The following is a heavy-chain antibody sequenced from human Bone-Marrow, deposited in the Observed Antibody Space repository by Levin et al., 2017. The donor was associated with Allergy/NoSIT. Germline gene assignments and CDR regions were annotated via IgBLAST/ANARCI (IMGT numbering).Heavy chain of an antibody. CDR1: GFAFSGSA. D-gene: IGHD2-2*01. V-gene: IGHV3-73*01. CDR3: LSNQYADTGLNY. Sequence: GGSLRLSCGASGFAFSGSALHWVRQASGKGLEWVGRIKSKDEGYATDYAASVKGRFTIPRDDSKNTAALQMSSLKTEDTAVYFCLSNQYADTGLNYWGHGTLVTVSS. J-gene: IGHJ4*01. CDR2: IKSKDEGYAT.